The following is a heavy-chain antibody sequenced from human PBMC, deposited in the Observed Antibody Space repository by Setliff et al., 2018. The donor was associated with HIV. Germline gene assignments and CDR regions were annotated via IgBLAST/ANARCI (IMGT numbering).Heavy chain of an antibody. CDR3: ARGLQGWGSAGPNWFDP. CDR1: GASIRDSKW. D-gene: IGHD7-27*01. J-gene: IGHJ5*02. V-gene: IGHV4-4*02. CDR2: ISHTGDT. Sequence: SETLSLTCGVSGASIRDSKWWSWVRQAPGKRPEWIGEISHTGDTDSHSGNVNYNPSLKSRVTISVDASKNQFSLKLTSVTAADTAVYYCARGLQGWGSAGPNWFDPWGQGTLVTVSS.